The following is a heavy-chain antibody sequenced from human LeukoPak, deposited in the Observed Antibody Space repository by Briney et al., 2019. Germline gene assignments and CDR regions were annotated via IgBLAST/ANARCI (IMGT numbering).Heavy chain of an antibody. Sequence: PSETLSLTCTVSGGSISSYYWSWIRQPPGKGLEWIGYIYHSGSTYYNPSLKSRVTISVDRSKNQFSLKLSSVTAADTAVYYCVGWNYRRNWFDPWGQGTLVTVSS. J-gene: IGHJ5*02. CDR2: IYHSGST. D-gene: IGHD1-7*01. V-gene: IGHV4-59*04. CDR1: GGSISSYY. CDR3: VGWNYRRNWFDP.